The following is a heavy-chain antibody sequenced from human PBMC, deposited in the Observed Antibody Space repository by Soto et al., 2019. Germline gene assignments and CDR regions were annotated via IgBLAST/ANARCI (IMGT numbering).Heavy chain of an antibody. V-gene: IGHV4-39*01. CDR3: ARKEDGFNRLFEY. D-gene: IGHD3-22*01. J-gene: IGHJ4*02. Sequence: SETLSLTCTVSGGSIGSRGYWWGWIRLSPGKGLEWIVSMFYSGTTYYNPSLESRITISVDTPRNQFSLKLSSVTAADTALYYCARKEDGFNRLFEYWGQGTLVTSPQ. CDR2: MFYSGTT. CDR1: GGSIGSRGYW.